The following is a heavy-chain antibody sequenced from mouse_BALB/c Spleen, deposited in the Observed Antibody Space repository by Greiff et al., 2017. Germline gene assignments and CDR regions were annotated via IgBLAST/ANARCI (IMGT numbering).Heavy chain of an antibody. D-gene: IGHD2-3*01. Sequence: VQLQQSGPGLVKPSQSLSLTCSVTGYSITSGYYWNWIRQFPGNKLEWMGYISYDGSNNYNPSLKNRISITRDTSKNQFFLKLNSVTTEDTATYYCARIHDGYLYYAMDYWGQGTSVTVSS. V-gene: IGHV3-6*02. CDR1: GYSITSGYY. CDR2: ISYDGSN. CDR3: ARIHDGYLYYAMDY. J-gene: IGHJ4*01.